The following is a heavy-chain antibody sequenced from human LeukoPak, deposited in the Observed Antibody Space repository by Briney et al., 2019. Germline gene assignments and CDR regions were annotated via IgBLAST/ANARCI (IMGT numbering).Heavy chain of an antibody. V-gene: IGHV3-11*03. Sequence: KTGGSLRLSCAASGFTFSDYYMSWIRQAPGKGLEWVSYISDSSSYTDYADSVKGRFTISGDNSKNSLYLQMNSLRAEDTAVYYCARRYTGYGILDYWGQGTLVTVSS. CDR2: ISDSSSYT. D-gene: IGHD5-12*01. CDR3: ARRYTGYGILDY. CDR1: GFTFSDYY. J-gene: IGHJ4*02.